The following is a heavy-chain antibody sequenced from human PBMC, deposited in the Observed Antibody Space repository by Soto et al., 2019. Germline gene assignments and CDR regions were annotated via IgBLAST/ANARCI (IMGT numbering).Heavy chain of an antibody. CDR3: SRKPDGAADRPSHFYDMDV. CDR1: GLSFNDSA. D-gene: IGHD6-13*01. J-gene: IGHJ6*02. Sequence: EVQLVESGGGLVQPGGSLKISCAVSGLSFNDSAIHWVRQASGKGLEWVGRIRSKVNTYATTYAASVKGRFIISRDDSKNTAYLQMNSLKVEDTAVYFCSRKPDGAADRPSHFYDMDVWGHGTSVTVSS. V-gene: IGHV3-73*02. CDR2: IRSKVNTYAT.